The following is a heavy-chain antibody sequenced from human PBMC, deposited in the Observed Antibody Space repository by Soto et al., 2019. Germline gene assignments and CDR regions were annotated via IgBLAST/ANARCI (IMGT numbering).Heavy chain of an antibody. CDR2: IIPIYGTA. V-gene: IGHV1-69*01. Sequence: QVQLVQSGAEVKKPGSSVKVSCKASGGTISSFTISWVRQAPGQGLEWMGGIIPIYGTANYAQKFQGRVTITADASTRTAYMELSSLRSEDTAVYYCAKDRRADWESYYYYAMDVWGQGTTVTVSS. CDR1: GGTISSFT. J-gene: IGHJ6*02. CDR3: AKDRRADWESYYYYAMDV. D-gene: IGHD1-26*01.